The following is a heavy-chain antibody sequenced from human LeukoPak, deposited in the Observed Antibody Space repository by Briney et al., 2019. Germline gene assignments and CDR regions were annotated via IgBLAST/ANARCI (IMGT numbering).Heavy chain of an antibody. CDR1: GYSFTSYW. V-gene: IGHV5-51*01. D-gene: IGHD5-18*01. CDR2: IYPGDSDT. CDR3: ASRVYSYGYAFDI. Sequence: GESLKISCKGSGYSFTSYWIGWVRQMPGKGLEWMGIIYPGDSDTRYSSSFQGQVTISADKSISTAYLQWSSLKASDTAMYYCASRVYSYGYAFDIWGQGTMVTVSS. J-gene: IGHJ3*02.